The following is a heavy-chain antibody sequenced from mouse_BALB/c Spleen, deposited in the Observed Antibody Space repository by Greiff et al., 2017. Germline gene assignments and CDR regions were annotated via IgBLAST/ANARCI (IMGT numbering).Heavy chain of an antibody. V-gene: IGHV2-2*02. J-gene: IGHJ2*01. Sequence: VKLVESGPGLVQPSQSLSITCTVSGFSLTSYGVHWVRQSPGKGLEWLGVIWSGGSTDYNAAFISRLSISKDNSKSQVFFKMNSRQANDTAIYYCARNTGTGYFDYWGQGTTLTVSS. CDR1: GFSLTSYG. CDR2: IWSGGST. D-gene: IGHD2-14*01. CDR3: ARNTGTGYFDY.